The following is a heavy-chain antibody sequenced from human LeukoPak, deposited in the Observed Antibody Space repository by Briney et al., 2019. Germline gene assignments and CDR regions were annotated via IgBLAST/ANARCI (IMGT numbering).Heavy chain of an antibody. Sequence: ASVTVSCKASGYTFTGYYIYWVRQAPGQGLEWMGWINPNSDDTSYAQKFQGRVTMTRDTSVSTAYMELSRLTSDDTAVYYCARQDADLDYWGQGTLVTVSS. CDR1: GYTFTGYY. J-gene: IGHJ4*02. CDR2: INPNSDDT. CDR3: ARQDADLDY. V-gene: IGHV1-2*02.